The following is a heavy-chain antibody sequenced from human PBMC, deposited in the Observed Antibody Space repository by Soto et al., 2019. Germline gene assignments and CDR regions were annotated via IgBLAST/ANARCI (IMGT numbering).Heavy chain of an antibody. V-gene: IGHV1-46*03. CDR2: INPSGGST. Sequence: QVQLVQSGAEVKKPGASLKVSCKASGYTFTSYYMHWVRQAPGQGLEWMGIINPSGGSTSYAQKFQGRVTMTRDTSTSTVYMELSSLRSEDTAVYYCAREDQVGIPSNYWGQGTLVTVSS. CDR3: AREDQVGIPSNY. CDR1: GYTFTSYY. J-gene: IGHJ4*02. D-gene: IGHD1-26*01.